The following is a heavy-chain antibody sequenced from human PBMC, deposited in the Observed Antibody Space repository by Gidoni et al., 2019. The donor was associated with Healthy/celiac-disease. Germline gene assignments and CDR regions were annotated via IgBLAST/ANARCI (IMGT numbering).Heavy chain of an antibody. V-gene: IGHV1-46*01. CDR1: GYTFTSYY. CDR2: INPSGGST. CDR3: ARVAGTADY. D-gene: IGHD6-19*01. Sequence: QVQLVQSGAEVQKPGASVKVSCKASGYTFTSYYMHWVRHAPGQGLEWMRIINPSGGSTSYAQKFQGRGTMTRDTSTSTVYMELSSLRSEDTAVYYCARVAGTADYWGQGTLVTVSS. J-gene: IGHJ4*02.